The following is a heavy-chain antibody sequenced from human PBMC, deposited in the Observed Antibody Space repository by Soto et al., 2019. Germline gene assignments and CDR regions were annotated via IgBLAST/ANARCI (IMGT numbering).Heavy chain of an antibody. CDR3: ARVAYGAYHFDS. CDR1: GFTFSSYL. D-gene: IGHD2-21*01. J-gene: IGHJ4*02. CDR2: INSAGSTR. V-gene: IGHV3-74*01. Sequence: EVQLVESGGGLVQPGVSLRLSCGASGFTFSSYLMHWVRQAPAERLVWVTRINSAGSTRRYADSVKGRFTISRDNAKNTLLLQINSLRAEDTAVYYCARVAYGAYHFDSWGPGTLV.